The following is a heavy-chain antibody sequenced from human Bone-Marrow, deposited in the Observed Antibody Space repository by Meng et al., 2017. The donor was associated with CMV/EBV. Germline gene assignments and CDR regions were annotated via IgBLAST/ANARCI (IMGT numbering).Heavy chain of an antibody. CDR1: GFTFSSYA. D-gene: IGHD2-8*01. Sequence: GGSLRLSCAASGFTFSSYAMHWVRQAPGKGLEWVAVISNDGSNKYYADAVKGRFTISRDNSKNTLYLQMNSLRAEDTAVYYWARDMGYVALDVWGQGTTVTVSS. V-gene: IGHV3-30-3*01. CDR3: ARDMGYVALDV. J-gene: IGHJ6*02. CDR2: ISNDGSNK.